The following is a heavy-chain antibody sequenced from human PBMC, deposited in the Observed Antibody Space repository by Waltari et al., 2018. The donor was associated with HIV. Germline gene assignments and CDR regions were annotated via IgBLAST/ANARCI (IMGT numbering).Heavy chain of an antibody. J-gene: IGHJ4*02. Sequence: QVQLVESGGGVVQPGRSLRLSCAASGFTFSSYAMHWVRQAPGNGLGWVAVISYDGRNKYYADSVKGRFTISRDNSKNTLYLQMNSLRAEDTAVYYCARPMNYGDYPYYFDYWGQGTLVTVSS. V-gene: IGHV3-30*01. CDR3: ARPMNYGDYPYYFDY. D-gene: IGHD4-17*01. CDR2: ISYDGRNK. CDR1: GFTFSSYA.